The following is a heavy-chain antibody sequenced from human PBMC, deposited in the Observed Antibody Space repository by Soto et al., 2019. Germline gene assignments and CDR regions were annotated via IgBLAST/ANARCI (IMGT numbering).Heavy chain of an antibody. CDR2: MNPNSGNT. D-gene: IGHD4-17*01. J-gene: IGHJ4*02. CDR3: ARYPDYGDLGNY. Sequence: QVQLVQSGAEVKNPGASVKVSCKASGYTFTSYDINWVRQATGQGLEWMGWMNPNSGNTGYAQKFQGRVTTTRTTSISTAYMELSSLRSEATAVYYCARYPDYGDLGNYWGQGTLVTVSS. CDR1: GYTFTSYD. V-gene: IGHV1-8*01.